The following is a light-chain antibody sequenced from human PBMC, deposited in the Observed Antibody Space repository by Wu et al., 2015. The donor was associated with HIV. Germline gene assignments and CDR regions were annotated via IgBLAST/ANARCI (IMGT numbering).Light chain of an antibody. CDR1: ETISAL. V-gene: IGKV1-5*03. CDR3: QQYNLSPWT. CDR2: KSS. Sequence: DIHMTQSPSTLSASIGDNITITCRASETISALLAWYQQKPGNPPKLLIYKSSSLEYGIPSRFSGSGFHTDFTLTISNLQPDDFATYFCQQYNLSPWTFGRGTKV. J-gene: IGKJ1*01.